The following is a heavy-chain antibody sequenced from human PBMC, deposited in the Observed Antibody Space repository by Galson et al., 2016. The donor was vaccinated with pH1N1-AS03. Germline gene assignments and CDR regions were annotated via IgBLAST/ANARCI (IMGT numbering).Heavy chain of an antibody. V-gene: IGHV3-23*01. D-gene: IGHD3-22*01. Sequence: SLRLSCATSGFTFSSYGMTWVRQAPGKGLEWVSGISSSGATTNYADSVRGRFTISRDTSKKTMHLQMNSLRVEDTALYYCAKWSYRFDSSGYVGYFDLWGRGTLVTVS. CDR3: AKWSYRFDSSGYVGYFDL. J-gene: IGHJ2*01. CDR2: ISSSGATT. CDR1: GFTFSSYG.